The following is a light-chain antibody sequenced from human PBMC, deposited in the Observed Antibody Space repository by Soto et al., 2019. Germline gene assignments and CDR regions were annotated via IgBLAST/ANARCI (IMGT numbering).Light chain of an antibody. V-gene: IGKV3-20*01. CDR3: QQYGSSVWT. J-gene: IGKJ1*01. Sequence: EIVLTQSPGTLSLSPGERATLSCRASQTVSSSYLAWFQQKPGQAPRLLIYGASRRATGIPDRFSGSGSGTDFTLTISRLEPEDFAVYYCQQYGSSVWTFGQGTTVEIK. CDR2: GAS. CDR1: QTVSSSY.